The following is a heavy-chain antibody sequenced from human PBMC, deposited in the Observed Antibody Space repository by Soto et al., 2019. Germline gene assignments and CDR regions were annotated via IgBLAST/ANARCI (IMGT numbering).Heavy chain of an antibody. CDR2: IYYSGST. D-gene: IGHD3-9*01. CDR3: ARSPLLRYFDWLHYFDY. J-gene: IGHJ4*02. CDR1: GGSISSSSYY. Sequence: SQTLSLTSTVAGGSISSSSYYWGWIRQPPGKGLEWIGSIYYSGSTYYNPSLKSRVTISVDTSKNQFSLKLSSVTAADTAVYYCARSPLLRYFDWLHYFDYWGQGTLVTVSS. V-gene: IGHV4-39*01.